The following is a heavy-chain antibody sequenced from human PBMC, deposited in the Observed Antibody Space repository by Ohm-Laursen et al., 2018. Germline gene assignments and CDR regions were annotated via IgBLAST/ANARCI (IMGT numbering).Heavy chain of an antibody. CDR2: INWNSGSI. V-gene: IGHV3-21*01. CDR1: GFTFSSYC. J-gene: IGHJ4*02. CDR3: ARGLSGNVY. D-gene: IGHD3-10*01. Sequence: SLRLSCAASGFTFSSYCMSWVRQAPGKGLEWVSGINWNSGSIGYADSVKGRFTISRDNAKNSLYLQMNSLRAEDTAVYYCARGLSGNVYWGQGTLVTVSS.